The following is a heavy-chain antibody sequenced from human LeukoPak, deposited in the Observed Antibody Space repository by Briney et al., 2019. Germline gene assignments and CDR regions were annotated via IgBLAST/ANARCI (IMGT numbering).Heavy chain of an antibody. CDR2: ISGSGGIT. D-gene: IGHD2-2*01. CDR1: GFTFSSYA. J-gene: IGHJ4*02. Sequence: GASLRLSCAASGFTFSSYAMSWVRQAPGKGLEWVSAISGSGGITYYADSVKGRFTISRDNSKNTLYLQMNSLRAEDTAVYYCAKDGGYCSSTSCSGGDFDYWGQGTLVTVSS. V-gene: IGHV3-23*01. CDR3: AKDGGYCSSTSCSGGDFDY.